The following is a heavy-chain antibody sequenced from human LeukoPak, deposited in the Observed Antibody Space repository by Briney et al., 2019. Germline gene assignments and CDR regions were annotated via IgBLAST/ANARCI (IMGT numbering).Heavy chain of an antibody. CDR1: GYTFTSYG. V-gene: IGHV1-18*01. D-gene: IGHD4-11*01. Sequence: AASVTVSCKASGYTFTSYGISWVRQAPGQGLEWMGWISAYNGNTNYAQKLQGRVTMTTDTSTSTAYMELRSLRSDDTAVYYCARDGSVTTMSYYYYYGMDVWGQGTTVTVSS. CDR3: ARDGSVTTMSYYYYYGMDV. CDR2: ISAYNGNT. J-gene: IGHJ6*02.